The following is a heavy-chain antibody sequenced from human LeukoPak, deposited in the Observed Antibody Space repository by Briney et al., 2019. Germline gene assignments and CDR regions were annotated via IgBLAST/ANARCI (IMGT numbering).Heavy chain of an antibody. Sequence: PGRSLRLSCAASGFTFSSYSMNWVRQAPGKGLEWVSSISSSSSIIYYADSVKGRFTISRDNAKNSLYLQMNSLRAEDTAVYYCARDLFDDYSLDYWGQGTLVTVSS. CDR2: ISSSSSII. CDR1: GFTFSSYS. V-gene: IGHV3-21*01. J-gene: IGHJ4*02. CDR3: ARDLFDDYSLDY. D-gene: IGHD3-16*01.